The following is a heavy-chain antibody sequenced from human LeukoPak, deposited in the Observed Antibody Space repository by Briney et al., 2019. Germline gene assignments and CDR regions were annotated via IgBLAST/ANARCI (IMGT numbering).Heavy chain of an antibody. J-gene: IGHJ3*01. CDR3: AKVVLLLTASDAFDF. D-gene: IGHD2-21*02. Sequence: GGSLRLSCAASGFTFSSNAMSWVRQAPGKGLEWVSTISGNYGSTYYADSVKGRFTISRDNFKNTVFLRMNSLRAEDTAVYYCAKVVLLLTASDAFDFWGQGTKVTVSS. CDR1: GFTFSSNA. CDR2: ISGNYGST. V-gene: IGHV3-23*01.